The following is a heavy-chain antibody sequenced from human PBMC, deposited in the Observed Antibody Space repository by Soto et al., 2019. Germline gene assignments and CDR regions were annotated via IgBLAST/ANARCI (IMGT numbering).Heavy chain of an antibody. V-gene: IGHV3-23*01. D-gene: IGHD3-22*01. Sequence: GGSVRLSRAAPGFTFSSYAISWVRQAPGKGLEWVSMIRGRGGNIRYADSVNGRFTISIDSSKNTLYLQMNRLRAEDTAAYYCAKVNYYENSGYEGVHYFDYWGQG. CDR3: AKVNYYENSGYEGVHYFDY. CDR2: IRGRGGNI. CDR1: GFTFSSYA. J-gene: IGHJ4*02.